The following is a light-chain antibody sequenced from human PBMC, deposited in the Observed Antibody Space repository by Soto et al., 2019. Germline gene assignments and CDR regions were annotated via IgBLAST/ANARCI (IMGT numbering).Light chain of an antibody. J-gene: IGLJ1*01. CDR2: DVS. V-gene: IGLV2-18*02. CDR3: CSYTTRTTYV. Sequence: LCQPASVSVSPGQTRTVSCTGTSSDVVSYNRVSWYQQPPGTAPKLIIYDVSNRPLGVPDRFFGSKSGNTASLTISGLQAEDEADYYCCSYTTRTTYVFGTGTKVTVL. CDR1: SSDVVSYNR.